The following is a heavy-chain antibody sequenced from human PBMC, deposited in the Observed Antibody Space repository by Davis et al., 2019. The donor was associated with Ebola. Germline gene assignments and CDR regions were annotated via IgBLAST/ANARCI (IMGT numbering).Heavy chain of an antibody. V-gene: IGHV3-21*04. CDR3: ARQKYFDY. J-gene: IGHJ4*02. Sequence: GESLKISCAASGFTFSSYSMNWVRQAPGKGLEWVSSISSSSSYIYYADSVKGRFTISRDNAKNSLYLQMNSLRSEDTAVYYCARQKYFDYWGQGTLVTVSS. CDR1: GFTFSSYS. CDR2: ISSSSSYI.